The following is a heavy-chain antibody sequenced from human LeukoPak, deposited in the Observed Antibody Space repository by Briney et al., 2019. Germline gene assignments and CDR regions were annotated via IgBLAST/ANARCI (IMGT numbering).Heavy chain of an antibody. D-gene: IGHD3-10*01. Sequence: TGGSLRLSCAASGFTFSSYWMSWVRQAPGKGLEWVANIKQDGSEKYYVDSVKGRFTISRDNAKNSPYLQMNSLRAEDTAVYYCARDSPRGLYYYYGMDVWGQGTTVTVSS. J-gene: IGHJ6*02. CDR2: IKQDGSEK. V-gene: IGHV3-7*01. CDR1: GFTFSSYW. CDR3: ARDSPRGLYYYYGMDV.